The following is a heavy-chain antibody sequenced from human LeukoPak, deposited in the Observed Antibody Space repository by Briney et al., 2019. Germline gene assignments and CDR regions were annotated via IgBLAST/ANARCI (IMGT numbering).Heavy chain of an antibody. Sequence: GASVKVSCKASGYTFTSYGISWVRQAPGQGLEWMGWISAYNGNTNYAQKLQGRVTMTTDTSTSTAYMELRSLRSDDTAVYYCARAFCSSTSCTFDYWGQGTLVTVSS. CDR3: ARAFCSSTSCTFDY. D-gene: IGHD2-2*01. V-gene: IGHV1-18*01. J-gene: IGHJ4*02. CDR2: ISAYNGNT. CDR1: GYTFTSYG.